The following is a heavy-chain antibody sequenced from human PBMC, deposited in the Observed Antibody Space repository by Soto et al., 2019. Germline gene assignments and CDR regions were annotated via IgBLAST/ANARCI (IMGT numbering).Heavy chain of an antibody. CDR3: ARDGPLVPAANYRYNWFDP. CDR1: GGSISSSNW. J-gene: IGHJ5*02. Sequence: QVQLQESGPGLVKPSGTLSLTCAVSGGSISSSNWWSWVRQPPGKGLEWIGEIYHSGSTNYNPSLKSRVTISVDKSKSQSSPTLSSVTAADTAVYYCARDGPLVPAANYRYNWFDPWGQGTLVTVSS. V-gene: IGHV4-4*02. CDR2: IYHSGST. D-gene: IGHD2-2*01.